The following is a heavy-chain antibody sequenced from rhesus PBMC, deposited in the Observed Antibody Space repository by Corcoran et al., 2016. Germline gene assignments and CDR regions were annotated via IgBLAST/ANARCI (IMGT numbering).Heavy chain of an antibody. V-gene: IGHV3S5*01. CDR2: ISNGGGRP. Sequence: EVQLVESGGGLVQPGGSLRLSCAASGFTFSSYGMSWVRQATWKGLEWVSYISNGGGRPYYADSVKGRFTISRDNSKNTLSLQMNSLRAEDTAVYYCAKQRLALDYWGQGVLVTVSS. CDR3: AKQRLALDY. J-gene: IGHJ4*01. D-gene: IGHD6-31*01. CDR1: GFTFSSYG.